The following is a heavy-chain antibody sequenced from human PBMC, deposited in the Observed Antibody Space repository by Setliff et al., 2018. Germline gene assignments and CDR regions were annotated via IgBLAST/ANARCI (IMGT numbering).Heavy chain of an antibody. CDR3: ARELAGIISGSYYPDAFDI. V-gene: IGHV3-21*01. CDR2: VIQGGQG. CDR1: EFSLSDFH. J-gene: IGHJ3*02. D-gene: IGHD1-26*01. Sequence: PGGSLRLSCAASEFSLSDFHMHWVRQAPGKGLEWVASVIQGGQGGCAGSLRGRCSISRDNSKNSLYPQMNSLRAEDTAVYYRARELAGIISGSYYPDAFDIWGQGTMVTVSS.